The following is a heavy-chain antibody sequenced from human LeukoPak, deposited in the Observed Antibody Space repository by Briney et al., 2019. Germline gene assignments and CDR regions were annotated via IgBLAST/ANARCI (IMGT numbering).Heavy chain of an antibody. V-gene: IGHV7-4-1*02. D-gene: IGHD2-15*01. CDR2: INTNTGNP. CDR1: GGTFSSYA. CDR3: AVSFVDPMKDFDY. J-gene: IGHJ4*02. Sequence: ASVKVSCKASGGTFSSYAISWVRQAPGQGLEWMGRINTNTGNPTYAQGFTGRFVFSLDTSVSTAYLQISSLKAEDTAVYYCAVSFVDPMKDFDYWGQGTLVTVSS.